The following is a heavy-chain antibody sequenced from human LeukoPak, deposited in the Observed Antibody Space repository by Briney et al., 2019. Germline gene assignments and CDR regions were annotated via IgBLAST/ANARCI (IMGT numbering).Heavy chain of an antibody. Sequence: SQTLSLTCTVSGYSISSGYYWGWIRQPPGKGLEWSGTIYHSGSTYYNPSLKSRVTISVDTSKNQFSLKLSSVTAADTAVYYCARDYCSGGSCYDHWGQGTLVTVSS. CDR1: GYSISSGYY. CDR3: ARDYCSGGSCYDH. V-gene: IGHV4-38-2*02. D-gene: IGHD2-15*01. J-gene: IGHJ5*02. CDR2: IYHSGST.